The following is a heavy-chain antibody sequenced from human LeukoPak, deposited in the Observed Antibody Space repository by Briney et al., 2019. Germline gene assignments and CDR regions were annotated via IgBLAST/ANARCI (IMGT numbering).Heavy chain of an antibody. D-gene: IGHD5-18*01. CDR1: GFSIRSGFY. CDR3: ARIGTAMIDY. J-gene: IGHJ4*02. V-gene: IGHV4-38-2*02. CDR2: IFQGGTT. Sequence: SETLSLTCTVSGFSIRSGFYWGWVRQAPGKGLEWIGSIFQGGTTFYNPSLKSRVTISADTSNNEFSLKLSSVTAADTAVYYCARIGTAMIDYWGQGTLVTVSS.